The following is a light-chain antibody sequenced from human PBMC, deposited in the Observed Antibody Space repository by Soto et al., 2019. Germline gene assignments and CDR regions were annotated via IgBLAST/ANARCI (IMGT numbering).Light chain of an antibody. Sequence: EVVMTQSPATLSVSPGEGVTLSCRASQGIGDTLAWYQHKPGQTPRLLIYDTSTRATGVPARFSGSRSGPEFTLTISRLEPEDFAVYYCQQYDTSPPQYTFGQGTNLEMK. J-gene: IGKJ2*01. V-gene: IGKV3-15*01. CDR3: QQYDTSPPQYT. CDR2: DTS. CDR1: QGIGDT.